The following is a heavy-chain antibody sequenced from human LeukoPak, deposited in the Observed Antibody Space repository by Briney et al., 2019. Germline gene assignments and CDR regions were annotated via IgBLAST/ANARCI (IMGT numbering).Heavy chain of an antibody. J-gene: IGHJ1*01. Sequence: PGGSLRLSCAASGFIFNDYGMAWVRHAPGKGLEWVSGINWNGGTTVYADSVKGRFTVSRDNAKNSLYLQMNSLRAEDTAVYYCARDPKGYYDTSGYYRYFQYWGQGTLVTVSS. CDR2: INWNGGTT. V-gene: IGHV3-20*04. CDR3: ARDPKGYYDTSGYYRYFQY. D-gene: IGHD3-22*01. CDR1: GFIFNDYG.